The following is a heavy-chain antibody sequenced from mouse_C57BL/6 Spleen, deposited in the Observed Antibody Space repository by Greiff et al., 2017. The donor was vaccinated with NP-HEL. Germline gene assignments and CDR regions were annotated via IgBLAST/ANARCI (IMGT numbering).Heavy chain of an antibody. V-gene: IGHV5-6*02. CDR1: GFTFSSYG. CDR3: ARTGEYAMDY. CDR2: ISSGGSYT. Sequence: DVKLVESGGDLVKPGGSLKLSCAASGFTFSSYGMSWVRQTPDKRLEWVATISSGGSYTYYPDSVKGRFTISRDNAKNTLYLQMCSLKSEDTAMYNCARTGEYAMDYWGQGTSVTVSS. J-gene: IGHJ4*01. D-gene: IGHD4-1*01.